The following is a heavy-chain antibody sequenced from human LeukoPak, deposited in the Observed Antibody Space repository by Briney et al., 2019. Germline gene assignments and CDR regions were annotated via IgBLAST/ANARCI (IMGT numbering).Heavy chain of an antibody. J-gene: IGHJ6*02. CDR3: AREYCSSTSCYLDV. CDR2: ISAYNGNT. Sequence: GASVKVSCKASGYTFTSYGISWVRQAPGQGLDWRGWISAYNGNTNYAQKLQGRVTMTTDTSTSTAYVKLRSLRSDDTAVYYCAREYCSSTSCYLDVWGQGTTVTVSS. CDR1: GYTFTSYG. D-gene: IGHD2-2*01. V-gene: IGHV1-18*01.